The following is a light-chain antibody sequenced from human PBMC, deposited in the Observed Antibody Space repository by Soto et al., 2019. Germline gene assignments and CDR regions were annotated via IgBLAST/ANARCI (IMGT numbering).Light chain of an antibody. CDR3: QQRSNWPWT. CDR2: DAS. Sequence: EIVLTQSPATLSLSPGERATLSCRASQSVSRYLAWYQQKPGQAPRLLIYDASNRATGIPTRFSGSGCGTDFTLTISSLEPEDFAVYYCQQRSNWPWTFGQGTKVEIK. J-gene: IGKJ1*01. CDR1: QSVSRY. V-gene: IGKV3-11*01.